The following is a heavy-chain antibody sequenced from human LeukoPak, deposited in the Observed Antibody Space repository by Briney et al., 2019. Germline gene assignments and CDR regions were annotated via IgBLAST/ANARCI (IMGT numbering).Heavy chain of an antibody. D-gene: IGHD1-26*01. CDR2: INPNSGGT. CDR1: GYTFTGYY. V-gene: IGHV1-2*02. Sequence: ASVKVSCKASGYTFTGYYMHWVRQAPGQGLEWMGWINPNSGGTNYAQKFQGRVTMTRDTSISTAYVELSRLRSDDTAVYYCARSRWELGGRFDPWGQGTLVTVSS. CDR3: ARSRWELGGRFDP. J-gene: IGHJ5*02.